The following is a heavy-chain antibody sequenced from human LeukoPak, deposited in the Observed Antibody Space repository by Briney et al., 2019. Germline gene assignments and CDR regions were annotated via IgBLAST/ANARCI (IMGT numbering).Heavy chain of an antibody. D-gene: IGHD2/OR15-2a*01. Sequence: GGSLRLSCAASGFTFSDYYISWIRQAPGKGLEWVSYISASGSTIYYADAMKGRLTISRDNAKNSLYLEINNLRAEDTAVYYCARVLCCGWPFDAFDIWGQGTMVTVSS. CDR2: ISASGSTI. J-gene: IGHJ3*02. CDR1: GFTFSDYY. V-gene: IGHV3-11*01. CDR3: ARVLCCGWPFDAFDI.